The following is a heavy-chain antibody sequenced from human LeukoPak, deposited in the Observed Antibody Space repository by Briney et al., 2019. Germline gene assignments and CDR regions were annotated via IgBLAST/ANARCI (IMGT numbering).Heavy chain of an antibody. D-gene: IGHD2-2*01. J-gene: IGHJ4*02. CDR1: GFTFSSYS. CDR2: ISGSGGST. Sequence: GGSLRLSCAASGFTFSSYSMNWVRQAPGKGLEWVSAISGSGGSTYYADSVKGRFTISRDNSKNTLYLQMNSLRAEDTAVYYCARERRRYCSSTSCPNDYWGQGTLVTVSS. V-gene: IGHV3-23*01. CDR3: ARERRRYCSSTSCPNDY.